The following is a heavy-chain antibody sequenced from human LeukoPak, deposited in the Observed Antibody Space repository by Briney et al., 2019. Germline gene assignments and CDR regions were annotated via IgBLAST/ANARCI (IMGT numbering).Heavy chain of an antibody. CDR2: IKQDGSEK. D-gene: IGHD6-19*01. J-gene: IGHJ4*02. CDR3: ARAGSGWYNY. CDR1: GFIFNSYW. Sequence: GGSLRLSCAASGFIFNSYWMSWVRQAPGKGLEWVANIKQDGSEKYYVDSVKGRFTISRDNAETSLYLQMNSLRAEDTAVYHCARAGSGWYNYWGQGTLVTVSS. V-gene: IGHV3-7*04.